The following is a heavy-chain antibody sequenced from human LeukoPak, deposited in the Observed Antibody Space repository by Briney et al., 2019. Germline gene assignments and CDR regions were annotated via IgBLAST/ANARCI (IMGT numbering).Heavy chain of an antibody. J-gene: IGHJ6*02. V-gene: IGHV4-59*12. CDR3: ARDRTGGTPYGGMDV. CDR2: IYYSGST. D-gene: IGHD3/OR15-3a*01. CDR1: GGSISSYY. Sequence: SETLSLTCTVSGGSISSYYWSWIRQPPGKGLEWIGYIYYSGSTNYNPSLKSRVTISVDTSKNQFSLKLSSVTAADTAVYYCARDRTGGTPYGGMDVWGQGTTVTVSS.